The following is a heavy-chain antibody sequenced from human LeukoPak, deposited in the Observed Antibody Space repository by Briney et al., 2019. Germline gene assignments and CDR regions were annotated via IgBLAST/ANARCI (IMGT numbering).Heavy chain of an antibody. CDR2: ISGSGDST. J-gene: IGHJ1*01. Sequence: PGGSLRLSCAASGFTFSAYGMSWVRQSPRKGLEWVSAISGSGDSTYYADSVKGRFTTSRDNSKNTLYLQMNSLRAEDTAVYYCAKDQGYYGSGSYKEYFQHWGQGTLVTVSS. CDR3: AKDQGYYGSGSYKEYFQH. CDR1: GFTFSAYG. V-gene: IGHV3-23*01. D-gene: IGHD3-10*01.